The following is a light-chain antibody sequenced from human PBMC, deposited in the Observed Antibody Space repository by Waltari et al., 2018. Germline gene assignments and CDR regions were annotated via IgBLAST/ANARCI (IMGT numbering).Light chain of an antibody. J-gene: IGKJ3*01. V-gene: IGKV1-27*01. Sequence: IQMTQSPSSLSAFVGDRVTITFRASHGFSNYLAWYQQKPRQFPKLLNYAASTLQSGLQSLFNGSGSGTDFTLTISSLQPEDVATDYCQKYNSDPFTFGPGTKMDIK. CDR2: AAS. CDR1: HGFSNY. CDR3: QKYNSDPFT.